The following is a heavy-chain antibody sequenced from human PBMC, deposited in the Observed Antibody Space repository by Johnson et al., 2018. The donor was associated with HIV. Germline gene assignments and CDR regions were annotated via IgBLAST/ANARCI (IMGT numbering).Heavy chain of an antibody. J-gene: IGHJ3*02. V-gene: IGHV3-33*06. CDR1: GFTFSSYA. Sequence: QVQLVESGGGVVQPGRSLRLSCASSGFTFSSYAMHWVRQTPGKGLEWVAVIWYDGSNKYYADSVKGRFTISRDNSKNKLYLQMNSLRVEETAVYYCAKDIRQVAVNDVFGIWGQGTVVSVSS. CDR2: IWYDGSNK. CDR3: AKDIRQVAVNDVFGI. D-gene: IGHD6-19*01.